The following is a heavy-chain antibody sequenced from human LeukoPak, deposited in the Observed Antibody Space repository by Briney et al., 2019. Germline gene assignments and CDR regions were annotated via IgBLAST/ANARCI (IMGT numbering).Heavy chain of an antibody. CDR3: AKSGASPLYHMDV. V-gene: IGHV3-23*01. CDR1: GFILSNYG. J-gene: IGHJ6*03. D-gene: IGHD1-26*01. CDR2: ITGSSGTA. Sequence: GGSLRLSCAASGFILSNYGMNWVRQAPGKGLEWVSGITGSSGTAYHAGSVRGRFTISRDESKNTLYLQMSSLRVDDTAIYYCAKSGASPLYHMDVWGKGATVTVSS.